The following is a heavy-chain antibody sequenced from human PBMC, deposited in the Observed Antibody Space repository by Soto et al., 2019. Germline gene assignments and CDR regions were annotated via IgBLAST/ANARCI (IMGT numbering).Heavy chain of an antibody. D-gene: IGHD3-10*01. V-gene: IGHV4-59*01. CDR2: IYYSGST. Sequence: PSETLSLTCTVSGGSISSYYWSWIRQPPGKGLEWIGYIYYSGSTNYNPSLKSRVTISVDTSKNQFSLKLSSVTAADTAVYYCARSQDYYGSGSGWFDPRGQGTLVTVSS. CDR1: GGSISSYY. CDR3: ARSQDYYGSGSGWFDP. J-gene: IGHJ5*02.